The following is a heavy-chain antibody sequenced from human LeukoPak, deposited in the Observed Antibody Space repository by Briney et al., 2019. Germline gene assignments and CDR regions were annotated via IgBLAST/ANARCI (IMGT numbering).Heavy chain of an antibody. Sequence: KPSETLSLTCAVYGGSFSGYYWSWIRQPPGKGLEWIGEINHSGSTNYNPSLKSRVTISVDASKNQFSLKLSSVTAADTAVYYCARGLYDYVWGSYRYYFDYWGQGALVTVSS. CDR2: INHSGST. J-gene: IGHJ4*02. D-gene: IGHD3-16*02. CDR3: ARGLYDYVWGSYRYYFDY. CDR1: GGSFSGYY. V-gene: IGHV4-34*01.